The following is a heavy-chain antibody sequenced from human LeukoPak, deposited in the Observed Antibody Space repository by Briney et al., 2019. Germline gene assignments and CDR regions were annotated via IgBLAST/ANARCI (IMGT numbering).Heavy chain of an antibody. Sequence: SETLSLTCTVSGGSISSSSYYWGWIRQPPGKGLEWIGEINHSGSTNYNPSLKSRVTISVDTSKNQFSLKLSSVTAADTAVYYCARAGYYYATREYYFDYWGQGTLVTVSS. J-gene: IGHJ4*02. D-gene: IGHD3-10*01. CDR2: INHSGST. V-gene: IGHV4-39*07. CDR1: GGSISSSSYY. CDR3: ARAGYYYATREYYFDY.